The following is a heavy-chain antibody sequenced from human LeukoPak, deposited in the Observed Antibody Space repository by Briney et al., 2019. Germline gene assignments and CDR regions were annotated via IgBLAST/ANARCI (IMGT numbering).Heavy chain of an antibody. CDR2: INPNSGGT. CDR3: ARDSGYYGSGSYFDY. CDR1: GYTFTGYY. J-gene: IGHJ4*02. D-gene: IGHD3-10*01. V-gene: IGHV1-2*02. Sequence: ASVKVSCKASGYTFTGYYMHWVRQAPGQGLEWMGWINPNSGGTNYAQKFQGRVTMTRDTSISTAYMELSRLRSDDTAVYYCARDSGYYGSGSYFDYWGQGTLVTVSS.